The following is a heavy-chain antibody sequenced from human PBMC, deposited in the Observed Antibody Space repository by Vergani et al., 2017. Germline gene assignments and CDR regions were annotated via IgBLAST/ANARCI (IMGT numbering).Heavy chain of an antibody. D-gene: IGHD6-6*01. J-gene: IGHJ6*02. CDR3: ATTSSGKVTDSGGGLDV. Sequence: EVHLVQSGSEVKKPGATVKMSCKVSGYSFTDYYLHWVRQAPEKGLEWLGQIDPENGETKYPEKFQARVSITADTSADTAYLELRSLRYDDTAVYYCATTSSGKVTDSGGGLDVWGQGTTVTVSS. CDR2: IDPENGET. V-gene: IGHV1-69-2*01. CDR1: GYSFTDYY.